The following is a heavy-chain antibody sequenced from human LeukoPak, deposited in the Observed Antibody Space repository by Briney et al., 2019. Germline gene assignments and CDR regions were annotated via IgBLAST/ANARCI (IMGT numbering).Heavy chain of an antibody. Sequence: PGGSLRLSCAATGFTFSSYRMNWVRQAPGKGLEWVSYISSSSSTIYYADSVKGRFTISRDNAKNSLYLQMNSLRDEDTAVYYCARVVTMTYLDAFDIWGQGTMVTVSS. CDR3: ARVVTMTYLDAFDI. V-gene: IGHV3-48*02. D-gene: IGHD3-22*01. CDR1: GFTFSSYR. CDR2: ISSSSSTI. J-gene: IGHJ3*02.